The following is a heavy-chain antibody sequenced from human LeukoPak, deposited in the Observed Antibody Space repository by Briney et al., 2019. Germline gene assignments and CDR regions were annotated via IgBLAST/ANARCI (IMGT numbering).Heavy chain of an antibody. CDR2: IIPILGIA. V-gene: IGHV1-69*04. Sequence: SVKVSCKAYGGTFSSYTISWVRQAPGQGLEWMGRIIPILGIANYAQKFQGRVTITADKSTSTAYMELSSLRSEDTAVYYCARDPRIKDHSSGYDDYWGQGTLVTVSS. CDR1: GGTFSSYT. J-gene: IGHJ4*02. D-gene: IGHD3-22*01. CDR3: ARDPRIKDHSSGYDDY.